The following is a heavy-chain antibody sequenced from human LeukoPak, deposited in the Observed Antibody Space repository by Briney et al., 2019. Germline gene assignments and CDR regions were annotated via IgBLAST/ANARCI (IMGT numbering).Heavy chain of an antibody. V-gene: IGHV1-18*01. CDR2: ISAYNGNT. J-gene: IGHJ4*02. D-gene: IGHD3-22*01. CDR1: GYTLTSYG. Sequence: ASVKVSCKASGYTLTSYGISWVRQAPGQGLEWMGWISAYNGNTNYAQKLQGRVTMTTDTSTSTAYMELRSLRSDDTAVYYCARASYYYDRSGYYDYWGQGTLVTVSS. CDR3: ARASYYYDRSGYYDY.